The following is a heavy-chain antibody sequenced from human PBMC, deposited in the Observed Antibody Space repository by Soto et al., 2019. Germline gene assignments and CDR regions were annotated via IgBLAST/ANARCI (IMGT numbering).Heavy chain of an antibody. Sequence: SVKVSCKASGGTFSSYAISWVRQAPGQGLEWMGGIIPIFGTANYAQKFQGRVTITADESTSTAYMELSSLRSEDTAVYYCARDSSGQSYDYYYGMDVWGQGTTVTVSS. J-gene: IGHJ6*02. CDR3: ARDSSGQSYDYYYGMDV. V-gene: IGHV1-69*13. CDR1: GGTFSSYA. CDR2: IIPIFGTA. D-gene: IGHD3-22*01.